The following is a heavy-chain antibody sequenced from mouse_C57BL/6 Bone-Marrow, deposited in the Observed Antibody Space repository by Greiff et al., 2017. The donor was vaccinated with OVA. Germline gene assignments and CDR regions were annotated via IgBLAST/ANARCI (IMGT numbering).Heavy chain of an antibody. Sequence: QVQLQQSGAEVVWPGASVKLSCKASGYTFTDHYINWVKQRPGQGLEWIARIYPGSGNTYYNEKFKGKATLTAEKSSNTAYMQLSSLTSEDSAVYFCARDDGYFFEYWGQGTTLTVSS. V-gene: IGHV1-76*01. CDR1: GYTFTDHY. CDR3: ARDDGYFFEY. D-gene: IGHD2-3*01. J-gene: IGHJ2*01. CDR2: IYPGSGNT.